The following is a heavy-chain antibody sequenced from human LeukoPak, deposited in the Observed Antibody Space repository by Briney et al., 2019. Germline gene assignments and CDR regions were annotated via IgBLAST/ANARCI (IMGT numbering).Heavy chain of an antibody. CDR1: GFTFSTYW. CDR2: INGDGSTT. V-gene: IGHV3-74*03. CDR3: ARDYAGSPDY. J-gene: IGHJ4*02. D-gene: IGHD3-10*01. Sequence: GGSLRLSCTASGFTFSTYWINWVRQSPGKGLVWVALINGDGSTTTHADSVKGRFTISRDNAKNTAYLQMNSLRNEDTAVYFCARDYAGSPDYWGQGTLVTVSA.